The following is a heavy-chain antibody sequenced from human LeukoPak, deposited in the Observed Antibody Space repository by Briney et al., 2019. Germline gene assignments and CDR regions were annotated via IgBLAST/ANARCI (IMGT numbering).Heavy chain of an antibody. Sequence: ASVKVSCKASGYTFTSYYMHWVRQAPGQGLEWMGIINPSGGSTSYAQKFQGRVTMTRDTSTSTVYMELSSLRPEDTAVYYCARDRGAGYCSSTSCFFDYWGQGTLVTVSS. CDR1: GYTFTSYY. J-gene: IGHJ4*02. V-gene: IGHV1-46*01. D-gene: IGHD2-2*01. CDR3: ARDRGAGYCSSTSCFFDY. CDR2: INPSGGST.